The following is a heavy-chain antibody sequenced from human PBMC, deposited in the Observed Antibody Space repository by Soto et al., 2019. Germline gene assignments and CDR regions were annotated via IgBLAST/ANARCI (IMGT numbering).Heavy chain of an antibody. CDR2: IYYSGST. CDR3: ARDTPDYYGSGSQGGAYDY. CDR1: GGSISSGGYY. Sequence: QVQLQESGPGLVKPSQTLSLTCTVSGGSISSGGYYWSWIRQYPGKGLEWIGYIYYSGSTYYNPSLKSRVTISVDTSKNQFSLKLSSVTAADTAVYYCARDTPDYYGSGSQGGAYDYWGQGTLVTVSS. J-gene: IGHJ4*02. V-gene: IGHV4-31*03. D-gene: IGHD3-10*01.